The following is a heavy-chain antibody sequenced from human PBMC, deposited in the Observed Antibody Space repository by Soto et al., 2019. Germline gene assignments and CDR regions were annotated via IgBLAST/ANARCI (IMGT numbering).Heavy chain of an antibody. CDR1: GFTFRSYA. Sequence: GGSLRLSCAASGFTFRSYAMSWVRQAPGKGLQWVSTITNSGGNTFYAGSVKGRFTISRDNSKSTLSLQMNSLRVEDTAVFYCALDTYYHDTSGYYTFDYWGQGALVTVSS. V-gene: IGHV3-23*01. D-gene: IGHD3-22*01. J-gene: IGHJ4*02. CDR3: ALDTYYHDTSGYYTFDY. CDR2: ITNSGGNT.